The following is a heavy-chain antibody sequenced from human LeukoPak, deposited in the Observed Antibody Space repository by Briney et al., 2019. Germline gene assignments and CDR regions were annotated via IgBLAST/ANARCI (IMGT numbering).Heavy chain of an antibody. J-gene: IGHJ4*02. V-gene: IGHV1-18*01. D-gene: IGHD3-22*01. CDR2: ISAYNGNT. CDR3: ARGSNYYDSSGYYPIDY. Sequence: ASVKVSCKASGGTFSSYAISWVRQAPGQGLEWMGWISAYNGNTNYAQKLQGRVTMTTDTSTSTAYMELRSLRSDDTAVYYCARGSNYYDSSGYYPIDYWGQGTLVTVSS. CDR1: GGTFSSYA.